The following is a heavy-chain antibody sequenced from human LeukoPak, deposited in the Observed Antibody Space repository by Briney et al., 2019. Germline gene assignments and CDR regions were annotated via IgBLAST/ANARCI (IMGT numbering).Heavy chain of an antibody. V-gene: IGHV3-66*01. D-gene: IGHD3-10*01. CDR3: ARAADGSGSYEYDY. J-gene: IGHJ4*02. CDR1: GFTVSSNY. Sequence: GGSLRLSCAASGFTVSSNYMSWVRQAPGKGLEWVSVIYSGGSTYYADSVKGRFTISRDNSKNTLYLQMNSLRAEDTAVYYCARAADGSGSYEYDYWGQGTLVTVSS. CDR2: IYSGGST.